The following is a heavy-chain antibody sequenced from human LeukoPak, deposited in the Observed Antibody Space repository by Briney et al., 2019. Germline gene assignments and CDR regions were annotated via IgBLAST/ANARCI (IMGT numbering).Heavy chain of an antibody. J-gene: IGHJ3*01. D-gene: IGHD3-22*01. CDR3: AGRNYYESRGYRPAAYSFDV. V-gene: IGHV4-30-2*01. CDR2: IYHSGST. Sequence: PSETLSLTCAVSGGSISSGGYSWSWIRQPPGKGLEWIGYIYHSGSTSYNPSLKSRVTISVDRSRNQFSLKLSSVTAADTAVYYCAGRNYYESRGYRPAAYSFDVWGQGTMVTVSS. CDR1: GGSISSGGYS.